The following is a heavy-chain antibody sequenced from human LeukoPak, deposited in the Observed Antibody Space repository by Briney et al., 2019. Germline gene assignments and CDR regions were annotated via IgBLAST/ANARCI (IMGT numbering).Heavy chain of an antibody. CDR2: IYYSGST. V-gene: IGHV4-59*01. CDR1: GGSIDSYY. D-gene: IGHD5-12*01. Sequence: SETLSLTCTVSGGSIDSYYWSWIRQPPGKGLEWIGYIYYSGSTKYNPSLKSRVSISVDTSKNQFSLQLSSVTAADTAVYYCGREFRRYSGYDMYYYGMDVWGQGTTVTVSS. CDR3: GREFRRYSGYDMYYYGMDV. J-gene: IGHJ6*02.